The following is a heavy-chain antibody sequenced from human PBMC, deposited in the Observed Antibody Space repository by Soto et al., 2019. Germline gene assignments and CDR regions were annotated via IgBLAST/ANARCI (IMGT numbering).Heavy chain of an antibody. V-gene: IGHV3-30-3*01. Sequence: QVQLVESGGGVVQPGRSLRLSCAASGFTFSSYAMHWVRQAPGKGLEWVAVISYDGSNKYYADSVKGRFTISRDNSKNKLYLQMNSLRAEDTAVYYWASLRTHDYYDSSGYSMNAFDIWGQGTMVTVSS. CDR2: ISYDGSNK. CDR3: ASLRTHDYYDSSGYSMNAFDI. J-gene: IGHJ3*02. CDR1: GFTFSSYA. D-gene: IGHD3-22*01.